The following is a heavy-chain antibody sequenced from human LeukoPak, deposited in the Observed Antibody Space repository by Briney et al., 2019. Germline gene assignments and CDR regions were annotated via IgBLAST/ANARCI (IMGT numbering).Heavy chain of an antibody. CDR1: GYTFTSYY. CDR3: ARGTTDAY. D-gene: IGHD1-1*01. Sequence: SVKVSCKASGYTFTSYYIDWVRQAPGQGLEWMGVINPSGGSTRYEQKFQGRVTTTGDPSTRTVYMELSSLTSDDTAVYYCARGTTDAYWGQGTPVTVSS. V-gene: IGHV1-46*01. J-gene: IGHJ4*02. CDR2: INPSGGST.